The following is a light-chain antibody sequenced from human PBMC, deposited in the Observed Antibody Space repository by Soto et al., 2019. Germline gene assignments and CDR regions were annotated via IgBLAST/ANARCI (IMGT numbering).Light chain of an antibody. CDR2: DAS. CDR1: QSVTTY. CDR3: QQRSNWPLIT. Sequence: EIFLTQSPGTLSFSPVERATLSFIGSQSVTTYLAWYQQKPGQAPRLLIYDASNRATGIPARFSGSGSGTDFTLTISSLQPEDFSVYFCQQRSNWPLITFGQGTRLEI. J-gene: IGKJ5*01. V-gene: IGKV3-11*01.